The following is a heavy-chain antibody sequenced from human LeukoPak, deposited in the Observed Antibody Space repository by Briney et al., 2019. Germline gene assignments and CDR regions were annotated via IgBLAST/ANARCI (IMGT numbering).Heavy chain of an antibody. D-gene: IGHD2-15*01. J-gene: IGHJ5*02. V-gene: IGHV1-18*01. CDR3: ARRLGYCSGGSCYPNWFDP. Sequence: ASVKVSCKASGYTFTSYGISWVRQAPGQGLGWMGWISAYNGNTNYAQKLQGRVTMTTDTSTSTAYMELRSLRSDDTAVYYCARRLGYCSGGSCYPNWFDPWGQGTLVTVSS. CDR2: ISAYNGNT. CDR1: GYTFTSYG.